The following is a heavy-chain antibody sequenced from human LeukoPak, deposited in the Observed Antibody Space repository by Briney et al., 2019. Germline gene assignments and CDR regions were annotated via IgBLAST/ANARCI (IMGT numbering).Heavy chain of an antibody. J-gene: IGHJ6*02. Sequence: GGSLRLSCAASGFTVSSNYMSWVRQAPGKGLEWVSVIFSGGTTYYADSVKGRFTFSRDNSKNTLYLQMNSLRAEDTAVYYCAREGNYYDMDVWGQGTTVTVSS. CDR3: AREGNYYDMDV. CDR1: GFTVSSNY. CDR2: IFSGGTT. V-gene: IGHV3-53*01.